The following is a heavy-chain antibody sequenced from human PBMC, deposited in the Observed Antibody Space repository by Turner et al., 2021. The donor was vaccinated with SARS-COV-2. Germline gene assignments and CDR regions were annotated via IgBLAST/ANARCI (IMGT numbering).Heavy chain of an antibody. CDR2: ISYAGNIK. CDR3: ASATRGGTYYYSAFDI. V-gene: IGHV3-30*04. J-gene: IGHJ3*02. Sequence: QVQLLESGGGVVQPGRSLRLSCAASGFTFSSYAMHWVRQAPGKGLEWVALISYAGNIKQYADSVKGRLTISRDNSKNTVYLQMNSLGAEDTAVYYCASATRGGTYYYSAFDIWGQGTMVTVSS. D-gene: IGHD1-26*01. CDR1: GFTFSSYA.